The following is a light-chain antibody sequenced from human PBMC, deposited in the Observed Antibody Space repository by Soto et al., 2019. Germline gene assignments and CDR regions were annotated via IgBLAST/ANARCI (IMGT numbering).Light chain of an antibody. J-gene: IGKJ1*01. Sequence: ESVLTQSPGTLSLSPGERATLSCRASQSVVCSLAWYQQRPGQAPRLLVYHTSNRATGIPDRFSASGSGTDFTLTISRLEPEDFAVYYCQQYESSPRTFGQGTKVDIK. CDR2: HTS. V-gene: IGKV3-20*01. CDR3: QQYESSPRT. CDR1: QSVVCS.